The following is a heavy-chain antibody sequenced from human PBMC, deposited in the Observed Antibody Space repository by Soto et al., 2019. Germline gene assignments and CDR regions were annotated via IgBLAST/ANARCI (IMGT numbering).Heavy chain of an antibody. V-gene: IGHV4-30-4*08. J-gene: IGHJ5*02. CDR1: GGSISSGGYY. CDR3: ARGRGYSYGLDP. Sequence: SETLSLTCTVSGGSISSGGYYWSWIRQHPGKGLEWIGYIYHSGTTSYSPSLKSRLAISLDTSKNQFSLSLSSVTAADTAVYYCARGRGYSYGLDPWGQGTLVTVSS. CDR2: IYHSGTT. D-gene: IGHD5-18*01.